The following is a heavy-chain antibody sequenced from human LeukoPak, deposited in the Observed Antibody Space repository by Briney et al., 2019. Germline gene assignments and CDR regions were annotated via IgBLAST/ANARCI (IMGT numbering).Heavy chain of an antibody. CDR2: ISGSGGHT. CDR3: ANEYSKGDI. D-gene: IGHD4-11*01. Sequence: GGSLRLSCAASGFTFSSYAMSWVRQAPGKGLEWLSAISGSGGHTYYADSVKGRFTISRDNSKNTLYLQMNSLRAEDAAVYYCANEYSKGDIWGQGTMVTVSS. CDR1: GFTFSSYA. V-gene: IGHV3-23*01. J-gene: IGHJ3*02.